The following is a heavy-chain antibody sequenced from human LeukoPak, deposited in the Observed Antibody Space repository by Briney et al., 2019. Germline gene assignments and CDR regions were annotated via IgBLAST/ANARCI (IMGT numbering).Heavy chain of an antibody. V-gene: IGHV4-34*01. CDR2: INHSGST. Sequence: PSETLSLTCAVYGGSFSGYYWSWIRQPPGKGLEWIGEINHSGSTYYNPSLKSRVTMYIDTSKNQFSLKLSSVTAADTAMYYCAKSNGYGLIDYWGQGTLVTVSS. D-gene: IGHD5-12*01. CDR1: GGSFSGYY. CDR3: AKSNGYGLIDY. J-gene: IGHJ4*02.